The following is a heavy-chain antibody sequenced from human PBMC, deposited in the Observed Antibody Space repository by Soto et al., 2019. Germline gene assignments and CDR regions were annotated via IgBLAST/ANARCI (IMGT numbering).Heavy chain of an antibody. CDR3: ARGRFLGSWYYYDSSGYYYFDY. CDR2: INHSGST. D-gene: IGHD3-22*01. V-gene: IGHV4-34*01. J-gene: IGHJ4*02. CDR1: GGSFSGSY. Sequence: PSETLSLTCAVQGGSFSGSYWSWIRQPPGKGLECMGGINHSGSTNYTPSLTSRVTISGDTSKNQFSLKLSSVTAADTAVYYCARGRFLGSWYYYDSSGYYYFDYWGQGTLVTVSS.